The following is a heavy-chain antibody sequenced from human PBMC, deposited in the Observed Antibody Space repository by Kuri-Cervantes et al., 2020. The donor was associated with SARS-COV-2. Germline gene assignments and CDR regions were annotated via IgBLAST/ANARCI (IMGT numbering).Heavy chain of an antibody. CDR3: AVTMTYYYGSGSVGFDP. J-gene: IGHJ5*02. CDR1: GFTFSSYG. D-gene: IGHD3-10*01. CDR2: ISWNSGSI. V-gene: IGHV3-9*01. Sequence: GGSLRLSCAASGFTFSSYGMHWVRQAPGKGLEWVSGISWNSGSIGYADSVKGRFTISRDNSKNTLYLQMNSLRAEDTAVYYCAVTMTYYYGSGSVGFDPWGQGTRVTCSS.